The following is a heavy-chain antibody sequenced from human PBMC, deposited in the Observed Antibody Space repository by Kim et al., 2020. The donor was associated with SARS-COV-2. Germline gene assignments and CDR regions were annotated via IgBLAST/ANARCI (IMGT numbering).Heavy chain of an antibody. D-gene: IGHD3-22*01. V-gene: IGHV3-11*03. CDR3: ASNYYDSNNWFDP. Sequence: YADSVKGRYTIHEDTPKHSLYLQMNSLKAEETAVYYCASNYYDSNNWFDPWGQGTLVTVSS. J-gene: IGHJ5*02.